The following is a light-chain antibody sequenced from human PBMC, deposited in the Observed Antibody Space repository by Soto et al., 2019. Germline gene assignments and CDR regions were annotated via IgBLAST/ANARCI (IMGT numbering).Light chain of an antibody. J-gene: IGKJ1*01. CDR2: AAS. V-gene: IGKV3-20*01. CDR1: QSVISNY. Sequence: EVVLTQSPGTVSLSPGERVTLSCRASQSVISNYLAWYQQRPGQAPRLLIYAASSRATGIPDRFSGSGSGTDCPLSLSRLEPEDFAVYYCQQYGSSLTWTFGQGTKVEMK. CDR3: QQYGSSLTWT.